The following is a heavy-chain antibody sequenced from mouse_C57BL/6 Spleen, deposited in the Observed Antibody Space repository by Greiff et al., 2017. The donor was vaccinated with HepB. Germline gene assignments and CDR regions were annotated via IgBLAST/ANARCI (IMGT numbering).Heavy chain of an antibody. Sequence: EVQLKESGPGLVKPSQSLSLTCSVTGYSITSGYYWNWIRQFPGNKLEWMGYISYDGSNNYNPSLKNRISITRDTSKNQFFLKLNSVTTEDTATYYCARDLLSWFAYWGQGTLVTVSA. J-gene: IGHJ3*01. CDR2: ISYDGSN. D-gene: IGHD1-1*01. CDR1: GYSITSGYY. CDR3: ARDLLSWFAY. V-gene: IGHV3-6*01.